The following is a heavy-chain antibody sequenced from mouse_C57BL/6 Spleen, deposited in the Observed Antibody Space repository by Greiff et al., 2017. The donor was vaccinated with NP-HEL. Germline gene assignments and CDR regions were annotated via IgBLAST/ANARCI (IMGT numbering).Heavy chain of an antibody. Sequence: QVQLQQSGPGLVAPSQSLSITCTVSGFSLTSYGVHWVRQPPGKGLEWLVVIWSDGSTTYNSALKSRLSICKDNSKSQVFLKMNSLQTDDTAMYYCARQRSPFYYAMDYWGQGTSVTVSS. V-gene: IGHV2-6-1*01. CDR2: IWSDGST. CDR3: ARQRSPFYYAMDY. J-gene: IGHJ4*01. D-gene: IGHD1-1*01. CDR1: GFSLTSYG.